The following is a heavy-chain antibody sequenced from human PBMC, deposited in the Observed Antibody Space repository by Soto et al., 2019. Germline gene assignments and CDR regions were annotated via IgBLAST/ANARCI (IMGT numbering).Heavy chain of an antibody. V-gene: IGHV1-18*01. CDR1: GYTFTSYG. Sequence: ASVKVSCKAFGYTFTSYGISWVRQAPGQGLEWMGWISAYNGNTNYAQKLQGRVTMTTDTSTSTAYMELRSLRSDDTAVYYCARDFWHCSSTSCYTNWFDPWGQGTLVTVSS. D-gene: IGHD2-2*02. CDR2: ISAYNGNT. J-gene: IGHJ5*02. CDR3: ARDFWHCSSTSCYTNWFDP.